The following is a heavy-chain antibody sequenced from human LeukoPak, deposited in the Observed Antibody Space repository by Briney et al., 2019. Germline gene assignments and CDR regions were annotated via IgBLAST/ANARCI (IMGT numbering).Heavy chain of an antibody. V-gene: IGHV3-23*01. D-gene: IGHD6-13*01. Sequence: HPGGSLRLSCAASGFTFSNYAMGWVRQAPGKGLEWVSSISGSGHTYYADSVKGRFTISRHNSKNTLYLQMNSLRAEDTAVYYCASATPSSPGLGYWGQGTLVTVSS. J-gene: IGHJ4*02. CDR2: ISGSGHT. CDR1: GFTFSNYA. CDR3: ASATPSSPGLGY.